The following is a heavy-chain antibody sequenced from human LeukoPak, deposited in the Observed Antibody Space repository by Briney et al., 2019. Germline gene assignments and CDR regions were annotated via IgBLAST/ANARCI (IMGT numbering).Heavy chain of an antibody. V-gene: IGHV4-38-2*01. CDR3: ASSYYYGSGSYHDYYYSMDL. J-gene: IGHJ6*03. CDR1: GYSLSSGYY. CDR2: LYHIGGT. Sequence: PSQTLSLTCAVSGYSLSSGYYWGWIRQPPGTGLLSIGCLYHIGGTYNNPSLKSRVPLSADTSNNQFSLTLTSVPPPDTAVYYCASSYYYGSGSYHDYYYSMDLWAKGTTVTVSS. D-gene: IGHD3-10*01.